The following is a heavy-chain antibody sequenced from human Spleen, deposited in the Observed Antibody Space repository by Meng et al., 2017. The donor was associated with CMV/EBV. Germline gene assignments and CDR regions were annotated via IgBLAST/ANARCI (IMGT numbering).Heavy chain of an antibody. Sequence: SETLSLTCAVYGGSFSGYYWSWIRQPPGKGLEWIGEINHSGSTNYNPSLKSRVTISVDTSKNQFSLKLRSVTAADTAVYYCARVGSLQYYYYYYGMDVWGQGTTVTVSS. D-gene: IGHD2-15*01. CDR3: ARVGSLQYYYYYYGMDV. CDR1: GGSFSGYY. J-gene: IGHJ6*02. V-gene: IGHV4-34*01. CDR2: INHSGST.